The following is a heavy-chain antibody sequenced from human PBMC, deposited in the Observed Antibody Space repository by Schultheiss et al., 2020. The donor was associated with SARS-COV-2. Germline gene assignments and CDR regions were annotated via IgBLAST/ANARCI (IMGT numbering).Heavy chain of an antibody. D-gene: IGHD3-10*01. CDR3: VRVVRVRTGDYYYGMDV. CDR1: GGSFSGYY. Sequence: SETLSLTCAVYGGSFSGYYWSWIRQPPGKGLEWLGEINHSGSTIYNPSLKSRVTISVDTSKNQFSLRLSSVTAADTAVYYCVRVVRVRTGDYYYGMDVWGQGTTVTVSS. J-gene: IGHJ6*02. V-gene: IGHV4-34*01. CDR2: INHSGST.